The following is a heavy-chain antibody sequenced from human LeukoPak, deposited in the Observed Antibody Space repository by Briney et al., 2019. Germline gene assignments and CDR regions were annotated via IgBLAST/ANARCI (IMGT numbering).Heavy chain of an antibody. J-gene: IGHJ3*02. CDR1: GYTLTELS. V-gene: IGHV1-24*01. CDR2: FDPEDGET. CDR3: ATGGSYYIAFDI. Sequence: ASVKVSCKVSGYTLTELSMHWVRQAPGKGLEWMGGFDPEDGETIYAQKFQGRVTMTEDTSTDTAYMELSSLRSEDTAVYYCATGGSYYIAFDIWGQGNPGHRLL. D-gene: IGHD1-26*01.